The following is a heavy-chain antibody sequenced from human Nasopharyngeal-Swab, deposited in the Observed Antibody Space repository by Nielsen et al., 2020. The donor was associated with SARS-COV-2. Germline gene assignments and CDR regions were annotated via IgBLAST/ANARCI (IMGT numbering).Heavy chain of an antibody. J-gene: IGHJ4*02. CDR1: GFPFSSYG. CDR2: ISYDGSNK. CDR3: ARVVSDYGDYAYFDY. Sequence: GGSLRLSCAASGFPFSSYGMPWVRQAPGKGLEWVASISYDGSNKFYADSLKGRFTISRDDSKNTLYLQMNSLRVEDTAVYYCARVVSDYGDYAYFDYWGQGTLVTVSS. V-gene: IGHV3-30*03. D-gene: IGHD4-17*01.